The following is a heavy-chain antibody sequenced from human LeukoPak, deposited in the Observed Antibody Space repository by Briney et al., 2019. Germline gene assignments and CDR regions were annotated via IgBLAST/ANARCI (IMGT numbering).Heavy chain of an antibody. CDR1: AGSISSSNYY. Sequence: SETLSLTCTVSAGSISSSNYYWGWIRQPLGKGLEWIGSIYYTGSTNYNPSLKSRVTMSVDTSKNQFSLKLSSVTAADTAVYYCARDRSWADVWGKGTTVTVSS. D-gene: IGHD3-10*01. CDR3: ARDRSWADV. J-gene: IGHJ6*04. CDR2: IYYTGST. V-gene: IGHV4-39*07.